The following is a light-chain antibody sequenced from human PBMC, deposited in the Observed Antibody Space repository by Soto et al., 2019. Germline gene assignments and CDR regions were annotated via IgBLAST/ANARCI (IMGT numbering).Light chain of an antibody. J-gene: IGKJ4*01. CDR1: QSVSSR. CDR2: DAS. Sequence: IVMTQSPATLSVSPGERATLSCRASQSVSSRLAWYQQKPGQAPRLLIYDASTRATGVPATFSGSGSGSEFTLTIFGLQSEDFAVYYCQQYNNWPLTFGGGTKVEIK. V-gene: IGKV3-15*01. CDR3: QQYNNWPLT.